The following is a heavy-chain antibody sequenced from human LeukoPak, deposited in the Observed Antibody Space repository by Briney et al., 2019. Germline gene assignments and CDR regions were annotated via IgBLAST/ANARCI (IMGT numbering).Heavy chain of an antibody. CDR1: GFTFSSYS. Sequence: GGSLRLSCAASGFTFSSYSMNWVRQAPGKGLEWVSSISSSSSSYKYYSDSVKGRFTVSRDNAKNSLYLQMNSLRVEDTAVYYCARDPRTVRIWGQGTLVTVSS. D-gene: IGHD1-1*01. J-gene: IGHJ4*02. V-gene: IGHV3-21*01. CDR2: ISSSSSSYK. CDR3: ARDPRTVRI.